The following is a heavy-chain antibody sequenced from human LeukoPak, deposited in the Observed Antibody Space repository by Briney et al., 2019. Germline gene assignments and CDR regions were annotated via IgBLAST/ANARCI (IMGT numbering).Heavy chain of an antibody. CDR1: GFTVSSNY. D-gene: IGHD3-22*01. V-gene: IGHV3-21*01. J-gene: IGHJ6*03. CDR3: ARVVRMDSSGYYRPDAGYYYMDV. CDR2: ISSSSSYI. Sequence: GGSLRLSCAASGFTVSSNYMSWVRQAPGKGLEWVSSISSSSSYIYYADSVKGRFAISRDNAKNSLYLQMNSLRAEDTAVYYCARVVRMDSSGYYRPDAGYYYMDVWGKGTTVTVSS.